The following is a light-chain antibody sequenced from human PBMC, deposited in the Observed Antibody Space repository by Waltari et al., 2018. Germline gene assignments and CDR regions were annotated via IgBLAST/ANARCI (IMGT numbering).Light chain of an antibody. V-gene: IGKV1-5*03. CDR2: MAS. Sequence: DIQMTKYPSTLSASVGDRVTIPCWASQGVGTWWAWYQQKPGKAPKLLIYMASSLESGVPSRFSGSGTESEFTLTISNLQPYDFATCSCHQYWSFSTFGQGTKVEIK. CDR1: QGVGTW. J-gene: IGKJ2*01. CDR3: HQYWSFST.